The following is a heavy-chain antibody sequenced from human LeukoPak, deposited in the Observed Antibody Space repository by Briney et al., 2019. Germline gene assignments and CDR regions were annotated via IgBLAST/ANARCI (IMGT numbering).Heavy chain of an antibody. CDR2: IYYTGST. CDR1: GGYFSTNY. V-gene: IGHV4-59*01. CDR3: ARVAGLYYKGSGHQWYFDL. J-gene: IGHJ2*01. Sequence: PSETLSLTCTVSGGYFSTNYWSWIRQPPGRGLEWIGYIYYTGSTNHNPSLKSRVTISVDTSKNQFSLKLTSVTAADTAVYYCARVAGLYYKGSGHQWYFDLWGRGALVTVSS. D-gene: IGHD2-15*01.